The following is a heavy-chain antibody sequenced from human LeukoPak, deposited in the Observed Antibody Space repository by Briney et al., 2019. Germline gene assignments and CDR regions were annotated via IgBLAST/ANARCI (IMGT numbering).Heavy chain of an antibody. Sequence: GGSLRLSCAASGFTFSDHYMDWVRQAPGKGLEWVGRARNKANNYTTEYAASVKGRFTISRDDSKNSLYLQMNSLKTEDTAVYYCARANVYYGDGYYPVVGYYFDYWGQGTLVTVSS. D-gene: IGHD3-22*01. CDR1: GFTFSDHY. J-gene: IGHJ4*02. V-gene: IGHV3-72*01. CDR3: ARANVYYGDGYYPVVGYYFDY. CDR2: ARNKANNYTT.